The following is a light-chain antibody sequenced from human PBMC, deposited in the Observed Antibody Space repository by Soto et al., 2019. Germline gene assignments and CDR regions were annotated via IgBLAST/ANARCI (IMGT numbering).Light chain of an antibody. CDR1: QSVSSN. V-gene: IGKV3-15*01. Sequence: EIVMTQSPATLSVSPGERATLSCRASQSVSSNLAWYQQKPGQAPRLLIYDASTRATAIPARFSGSGSGTEFTPTISSLQSEDFAVYYCHQYNDWPPKYTFGQGTKLEIK. CDR2: DAS. CDR3: HQYNDWPPKYT. J-gene: IGKJ2*01.